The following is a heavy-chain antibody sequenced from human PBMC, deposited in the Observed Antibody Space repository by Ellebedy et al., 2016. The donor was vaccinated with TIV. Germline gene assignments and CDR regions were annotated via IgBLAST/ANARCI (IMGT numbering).Heavy chain of an antibody. D-gene: IGHD6-19*01. V-gene: IGHV1-46*04. Sequence: AASVKVSCKASGYTFSSYYMHWVRQAPGLGLEWMGIINPSGGSTTYAQNLQGRVTMTRDTSTTTVYMELSSLRSEDTAVYYCARARSSGWLHTPDYWGRGTLVTVSS. J-gene: IGHJ4*02. CDR3: ARARSSGWLHTPDY. CDR2: INPSGGST. CDR1: GYTFSSYY.